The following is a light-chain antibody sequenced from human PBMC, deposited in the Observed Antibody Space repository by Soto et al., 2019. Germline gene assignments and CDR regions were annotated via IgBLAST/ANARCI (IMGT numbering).Light chain of an antibody. Sequence: EIVMTQSPATLSVSPGERATLSCRASQGISSNLAWYQQKPGQAPRLLIFGASSRATGIPARFSGSGSGTEFTLTISSLQSEDFAIYFCQQYYNWPRTFGQGTKV. J-gene: IGKJ1*01. CDR3: QQYYNWPRT. CDR2: GAS. CDR1: QGISSN. V-gene: IGKV3-15*01.